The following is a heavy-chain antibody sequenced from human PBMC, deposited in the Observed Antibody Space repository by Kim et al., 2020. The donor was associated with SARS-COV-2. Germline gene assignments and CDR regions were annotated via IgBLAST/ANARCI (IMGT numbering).Heavy chain of an antibody. Sequence: GGSLRLSCAASGFTFSNAWMSWVRQAPGKGLEWVGRIKSKTEHGTIDYAAPVKGRFTISRDDSKNTLYLQMNSLKTEDTALYYCTTDHYYYNSGSYLWGQGTLVTVSS. CDR3: TTDHYYYNSGSYL. CDR1: GFTFSNAW. J-gene: IGHJ4*02. CDR2: IKSKTEHGTI. V-gene: IGHV3-15*01. D-gene: IGHD3-10*01.